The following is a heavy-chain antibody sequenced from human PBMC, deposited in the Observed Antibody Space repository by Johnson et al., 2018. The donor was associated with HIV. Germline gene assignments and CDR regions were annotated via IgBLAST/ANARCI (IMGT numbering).Heavy chain of an antibody. Sequence: QVQLVESGGGVVQPGRSLRLSCAASGFTFSNYGMHWVRQAPGKGLEWVAVTWFDGSNKYYSDSVKGRFTISRDNSKNTLYVQMNSLRPEDTAVYYCASGEDDGFWGQGTMVTVSS. CDR1: GFTFSNYG. CDR3: ASGEDDGF. V-gene: IGHV3-33*01. J-gene: IGHJ3*01. CDR2: TWFDGSNK. D-gene: IGHD5-24*01.